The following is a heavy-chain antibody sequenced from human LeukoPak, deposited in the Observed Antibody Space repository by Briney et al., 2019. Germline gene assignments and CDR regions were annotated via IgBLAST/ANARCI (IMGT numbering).Heavy chain of an antibody. D-gene: IGHD3-3*01. V-gene: IGHV3-21*01. CDR2: ISSSSSYI. CDR1: GFTFSSYR. J-gene: IGHJ5*02. Sequence: GGSLRLSCAASGFTFSSYRMNWVRQAPGKGLEWVSSISSSSSYIYYADSVKGRFTISRDNAKNSLYLQMNSLRAEDTAVYYCARGTGTIFGVVIKRNWFDPWGQGTLVTVSS. CDR3: ARGTGTIFGVVIKRNWFDP.